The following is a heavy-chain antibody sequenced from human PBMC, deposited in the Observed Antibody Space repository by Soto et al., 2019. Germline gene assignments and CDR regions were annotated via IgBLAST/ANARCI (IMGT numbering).Heavy chain of an antibody. CDR3: AKDESVAIPFYYYYYMDV. V-gene: IGHV3-23*01. D-gene: IGHD2-2*02. Sequence: EVQLLESGGGLVQPGGSLRLSCAASGFTFSSYAMSWVRRAPGNGLECVSAISGSGGSTYYADSVKGRFTISRDNSKNTLYLQMNSLRAEDTAVYYCAKDESVAIPFYYYYYMDVWGKGTTVTVSS. CDR2: ISGSGGST. CDR1: GFTFSSYA. J-gene: IGHJ6*03.